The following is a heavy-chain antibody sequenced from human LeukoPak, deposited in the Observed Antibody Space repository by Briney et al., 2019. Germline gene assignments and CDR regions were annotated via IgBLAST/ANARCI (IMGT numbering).Heavy chain of an antibody. V-gene: IGHV3-23*01. CDR2: ISGTGTST. D-gene: IGHD2-21*02. Sequence: PGGSLRLSCAASGLTFSNYAMNWVRQAPGKGLEWVSAISGTGTSTYYADSVKGRFTISRDNSRNTLYLQMNSLRAEDTAVYYCVKEGLYCGGDCYYYYYGMDVWGQGNTVTVSS. J-gene: IGHJ6*02. CDR3: VKEGLYCGGDCYYYYYGMDV. CDR1: GLTFSNYA.